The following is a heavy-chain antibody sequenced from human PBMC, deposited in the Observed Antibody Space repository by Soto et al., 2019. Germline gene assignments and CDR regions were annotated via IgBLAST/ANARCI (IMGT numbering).Heavy chain of an antibody. V-gene: IGHV3-23*01. CDR2: ITYTGVIT. J-gene: IGHJ4*02. CDR1: EFSFDDSA. CDR3: EKSSVWYPYFDS. D-gene: IGHD6-13*01. Sequence: EAQLLESGGDLVQPGGSLRLSCAASEFSFDDSAMSWVRQAPGKGLEWVSSITYTGVITYYADSVKGRFTISRDNSRDTLVMQMNSLRAEDTAIYYCEKSSVWYPYFDSWGQGTLVTVSS.